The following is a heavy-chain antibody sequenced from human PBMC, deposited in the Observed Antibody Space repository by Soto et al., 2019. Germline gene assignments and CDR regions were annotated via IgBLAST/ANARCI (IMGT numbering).Heavy chain of an antibody. J-gene: IGHJ4*02. V-gene: IGHV4-39*01. CDR3: ARHSVYDFLSGYYPTLGYYFDY. D-gene: IGHD3-3*01. Sequence: PSETLSLTCTVSGGSISSSSYYWGWIRQPPGKGLEWIGSIYYSGSTYYNPSLKSRVTISVDTSKNQFSLKLSSVTAADTAVYYCARHSVYDFLSGYYPTLGYYFDYWGQGTLVT. CDR2: IYYSGST. CDR1: GGSISSSSYY.